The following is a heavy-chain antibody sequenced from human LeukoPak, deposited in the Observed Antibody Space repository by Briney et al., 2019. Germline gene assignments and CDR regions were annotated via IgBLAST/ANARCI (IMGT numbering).Heavy chain of an antibody. CDR3: AREIVVVTANFDY. Sequence: PGRSLRLSCAASGFTFSSYAMHWVRRAPGKGLEWVAVISYDGSNKYYADSVKGRFTISRDNSKNTLYLQMNSLRAEDTAVYYCAREIVVVTANFDYWGQGTLVTVSS. D-gene: IGHD2-21*02. V-gene: IGHV3-30*04. J-gene: IGHJ4*02. CDR1: GFTFSSYA. CDR2: ISYDGSNK.